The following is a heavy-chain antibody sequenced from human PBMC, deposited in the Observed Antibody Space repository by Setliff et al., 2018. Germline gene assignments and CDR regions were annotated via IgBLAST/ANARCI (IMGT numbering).Heavy chain of an antibody. D-gene: IGHD1-26*01. CDR2: AHQSETT. CDR1: DYSITNNYY. Sequence: ETLSLTCAVSDYSITNNYYWGWIRQAPGKGLEWIGTAHQSETTFYNPSLKGRVTMSVDTSKSQFSLKLNSVTATDTAVYYCARQPTGTYQWTFDSWGQGTLVTVSS. J-gene: IGHJ4*02. CDR3: ARQPTGTYQWTFDS. V-gene: IGHV4-38-2*01.